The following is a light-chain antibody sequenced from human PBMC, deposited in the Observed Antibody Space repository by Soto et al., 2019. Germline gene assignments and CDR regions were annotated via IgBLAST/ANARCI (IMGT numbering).Light chain of an antibody. CDR3: AAWDDSLNVSYV. CDR2: SNN. CDR1: RSNVGSNT. J-gene: IGLJ1*01. Sequence: QSVLTQPPSTSGTPGQRVTISCSGSRSNVGSNTVTWYQQLPGTAPKLLIYSNNQRPSGVPDRFSGSKSGTSASLAISGLQSEDEADYYCAAWDDSLNVSYVFGTGTKVTVL. V-gene: IGLV1-44*01.